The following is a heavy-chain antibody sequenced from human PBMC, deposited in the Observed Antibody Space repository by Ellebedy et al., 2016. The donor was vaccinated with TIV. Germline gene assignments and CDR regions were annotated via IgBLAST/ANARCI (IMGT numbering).Heavy chain of an antibody. CDR3: ARDLGRYGMDV. CDR1: GGSINNYY. V-gene: IGHV4-59*01. Sequence: MPSETLSLTCSVSGGSINNYYWTWIRQPPGQGLEWIGDIHHSGNSHIHPSLKSRVTLSADTSKNQFSLDMTSVTAADTATYYCARDLGRYGMDVWGQGTTVTVSS. J-gene: IGHJ6*02. CDR2: IHHSGNS.